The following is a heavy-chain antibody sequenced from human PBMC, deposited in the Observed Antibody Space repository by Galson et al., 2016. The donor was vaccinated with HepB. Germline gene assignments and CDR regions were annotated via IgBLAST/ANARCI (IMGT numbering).Heavy chain of an antibody. Sequence: LRLSCAASGFTFSSYAMSWVRQAPGKGLEWVSAISDSGGSTYYADSVKGRFIISRDNSKNTLYLQMNSLRAGDTAVYYCARGGRGYMDVWGKGTSVTVSA. J-gene: IGHJ6*04. CDR1: GFTFSSYA. V-gene: IGHV3-23*01. CDR3: ARGGRGYMDV. D-gene: IGHD5-12*01. CDR2: ISDSGGST.